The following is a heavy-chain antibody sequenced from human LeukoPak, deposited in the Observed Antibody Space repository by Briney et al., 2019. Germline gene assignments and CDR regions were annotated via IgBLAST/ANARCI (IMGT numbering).Heavy chain of an antibody. CDR2: ISGSGGNT. CDR1: GFTFSSYS. D-gene: IGHD3-22*01. V-gene: IGHV3-23*01. CDR3: GNRGSTSGYYDY. J-gene: IGHJ4*02. Sequence: GGSLRLSCAASGFTFSSYSMNWVRQAPGKGLEWVSAISGSGGNTYYADSVKGRFTISRDNSENTLYLQMNSLRAEDTAVYYCGNRGSTSGYYDYWGQGTLVTVSS.